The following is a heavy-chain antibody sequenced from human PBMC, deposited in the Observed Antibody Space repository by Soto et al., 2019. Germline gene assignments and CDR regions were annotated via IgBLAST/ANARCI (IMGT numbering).Heavy chain of an antibody. J-gene: IGHJ6*02. Sequence: WGSLRLSCAASGFTFSSYWMHWVRQAPGKGLVWVSRINSDGSSTSYADSVKGRFTISRDNAKNTLYLQMNSLRAEDTAVYYCARAAAGPTYYYYYYGMDVWGQGTTVTVSS. CDR2: INSDGSST. D-gene: IGHD6-13*01. CDR3: ARAAAGPTYYYYYYGMDV. V-gene: IGHV3-74*01. CDR1: GFTFSSYW.